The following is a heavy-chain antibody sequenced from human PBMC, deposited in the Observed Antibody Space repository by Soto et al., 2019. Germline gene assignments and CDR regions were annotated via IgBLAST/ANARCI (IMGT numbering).Heavy chain of an antibody. CDR1: GYIFTNYA. D-gene: IGHD1-26*01. CDR3: ARDRGGGSYSD. J-gene: IGHJ4*02. CDR2: INTDNGNT. V-gene: IGHV1-3*05. Sequence: QVQLVQPGAEEKKPGASVKVSCKTSGYIFTNYAIHWVRQAPGQRLEWMGWINTDNGNTKYSQNFQGRVTITRDTSASTAYMDLSSLRSEDTAVYYCARDRGGGSYSDWGQGTLVTVSS.